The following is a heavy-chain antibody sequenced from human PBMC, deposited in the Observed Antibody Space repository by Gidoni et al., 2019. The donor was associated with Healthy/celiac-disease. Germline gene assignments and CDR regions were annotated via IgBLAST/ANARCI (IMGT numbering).Heavy chain of an antibody. CDR1: VRSIRSYY. J-gene: IGHJ4*02. CDR2: IYYSGSN. D-gene: IGHD3-22*01. V-gene: IGHV4-59*01. Sequence: QVQLQESGPGLVKPSATLSLTCTASVRSIRSYYRSWIRLPPGKGLEWIGYIYYSGSNNYNPSLKSRVTISVDTSKNQFSLKLSSVTAADTAVYYCARGDYYDSSGYLTFDYWGQGTLVTVSS. CDR3: ARGDYYDSSGYLTFDY.